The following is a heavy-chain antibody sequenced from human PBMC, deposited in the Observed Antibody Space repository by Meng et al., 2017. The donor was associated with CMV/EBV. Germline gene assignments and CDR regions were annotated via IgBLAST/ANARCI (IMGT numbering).Heavy chain of an antibody. Sequence: GESLRLSCAASGFIFSNYWMSWVRQAPGKGLEWVANIKQDGTERYYVDSVKGRFTISRDNAKNSLFLHMNSLTAEDTAVYYCARDVGGRGYSADWGQGTLVTVSS. CDR3: ARDVGGRGYSAD. CDR2: IKQDGTER. CDR1: GFIFSNYW. V-gene: IGHV3-7*01. J-gene: IGHJ4*02. D-gene: IGHD5-12*01.